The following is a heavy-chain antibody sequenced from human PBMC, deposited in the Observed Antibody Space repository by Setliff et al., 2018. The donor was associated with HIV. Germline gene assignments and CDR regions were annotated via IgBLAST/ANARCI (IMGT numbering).Heavy chain of an antibody. J-gene: IGHJ4*02. CDR1: GGSLNDYS. D-gene: IGHD3-9*01. Sequence: SETLTLTCAVYGGSLNDYSWNWIRQSPGKGLEWIGEVNLPKTLNYNPSLESRITISVDTSKKQFSLDLSSVTAADTAVYFCARAIVKTGYHTKSRVFDYWGQGTLVTVSS. CDR2: VNLPKTL. V-gene: IGHV4-34*01. CDR3: ARAIVKTGYHTKSRVFDY.